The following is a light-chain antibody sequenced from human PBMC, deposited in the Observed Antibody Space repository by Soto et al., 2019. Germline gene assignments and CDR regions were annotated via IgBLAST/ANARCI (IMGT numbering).Light chain of an antibody. J-gene: IGKJ3*01. CDR2: GAS. Sequence: EIVLTQSPGTLSLSPGERSTLSCRASQSVSSSYLAWYQQKPGQAPRLLIYGASSRATGIPDRFSGSGSGTDFTLNISRLETEDFAVYYCQQYGAAFGPGTKVDIK. V-gene: IGKV3-20*01. CDR3: QQYGAA. CDR1: QSVSSSY.